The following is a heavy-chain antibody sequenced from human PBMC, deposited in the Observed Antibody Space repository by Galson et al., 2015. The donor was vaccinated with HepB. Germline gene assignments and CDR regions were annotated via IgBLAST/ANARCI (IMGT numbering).Heavy chain of an antibody. D-gene: IGHD3-16*01. CDR1: RFTFSSYW. CDR2: IKEDGSEK. CDR3: ASAYWVH. J-gene: IGHJ4*02. Sequence: SLRLSCAASRFTFSSYWMSWVRQAPGKGLEWVANIKEDGSEKYYVDSVKGRFTISRDNAKNSLYLQMNSLRVEDTAIYYCASAYWVHWGQGTLVTVSS. V-gene: IGHV3-7*01.